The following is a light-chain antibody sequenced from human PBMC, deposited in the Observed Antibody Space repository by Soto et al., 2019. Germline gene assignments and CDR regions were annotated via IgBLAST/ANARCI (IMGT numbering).Light chain of an antibody. CDR2: AAS. Sequence: DIQMTQSPSSLSAFVGDRVTITCRASQSISNYLNWYHQKPGKAPKLLIYAASSLQSGVPSRFSGSGSGTDFTLNISSLQPEDSATYYCQQSDSTPYTFGQGTNLEIK. J-gene: IGKJ2*01. CDR1: QSISNY. CDR3: QQSDSTPYT. V-gene: IGKV1-39*01.